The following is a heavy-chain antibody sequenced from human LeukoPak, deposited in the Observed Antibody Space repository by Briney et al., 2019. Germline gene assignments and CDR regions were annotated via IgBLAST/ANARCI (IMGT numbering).Heavy chain of an antibody. Sequence: KTGGSLRLSCAASGFTFSNAWMSWVRQAPGKGLEWVGRIKSKTDGGTTDYAAPVKGRFTISRDDSKNTLYLQMNSLKTEDTAVYYCTTELENYYYGMDVWGQGTTVTVSS. CDR3: TTELENYYYGMDV. J-gene: IGHJ6*02. V-gene: IGHV3-15*01. CDR1: GFTFSNAW. CDR2: IKSKTDGGTT. D-gene: IGHD3-3*01.